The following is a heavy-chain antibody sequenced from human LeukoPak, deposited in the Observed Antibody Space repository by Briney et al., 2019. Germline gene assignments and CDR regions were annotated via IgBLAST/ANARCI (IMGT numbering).Heavy chain of an antibody. D-gene: IGHD2-2*02. CDR2: ISGSGGST. CDR3: YCSSTSCYT. J-gene: IGHJ4*02. CDR1: GFTFSSYA. V-gene: IGHV3-23*01. Sequence: GGSLRLSCAASGFTFSSYAMSWVRQAPGKGLEWVSAISGSGGSTYYADSAKGRFTISRDNSKNTLYLQMNSLRAEDTAVYYGYCSSTSCYTWGQGTLVTVSS.